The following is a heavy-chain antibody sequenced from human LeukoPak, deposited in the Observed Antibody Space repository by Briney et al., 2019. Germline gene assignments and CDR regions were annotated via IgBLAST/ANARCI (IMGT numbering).Heavy chain of an antibody. CDR1: GGSISDNY. Sequence: SETLSLTCTASGGSISDNYWSWIRQPPGKGLEWIGYAYYSGHTNYNSSLKSRVTMSLDTSKSQFSLRLSSVTAADTAVYFCARHPFATPFDYWGPGTLVTVSS. V-gene: IGHV4-59*08. CDR3: ARHPFATPFDY. J-gene: IGHJ4*02. D-gene: IGHD2-15*01. CDR2: AYYSGHT.